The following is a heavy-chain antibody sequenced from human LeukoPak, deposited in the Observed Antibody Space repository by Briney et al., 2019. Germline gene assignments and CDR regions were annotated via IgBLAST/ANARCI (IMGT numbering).Heavy chain of an antibody. D-gene: IGHD6-6*01. V-gene: IGHV1-18*01. CDR3: ASWGLYSSSSLYFDY. J-gene: IGHJ4*02. CDR1: GYTFTSYG. Sequence: ASVKVSCKASGYTFTSYGISWVRQAPGQGLEWMGWISAYNGNTNYAQKLQGRVTMTTDTSTSTAYMELRSLRSDDTAVYYCASWGLYSSSSLYFDYWGQGTLVTVSS. CDR2: ISAYNGNT.